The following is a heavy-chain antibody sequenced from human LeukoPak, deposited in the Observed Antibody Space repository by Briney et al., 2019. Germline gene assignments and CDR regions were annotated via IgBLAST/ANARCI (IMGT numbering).Heavy chain of an antibody. D-gene: IGHD5-18*01. CDR1: GGSISSYY. V-gene: IGHV4-59*01. Sequence: SETLSLTCTVSGGSISSYYWSWIRQPPGKGLEWIGYIYYSGSTNYNPSLKSRVTISVDTSKNQFSLKLSSVTTADAAVYYCARGQKYRNGYTVTELGSGYFAYWGQGTLVTVSS. J-gene: IGHJ4*02. CDR3: ARGQKYRNGYTVTELGSGYFAY. CDR2: IYYSGST.